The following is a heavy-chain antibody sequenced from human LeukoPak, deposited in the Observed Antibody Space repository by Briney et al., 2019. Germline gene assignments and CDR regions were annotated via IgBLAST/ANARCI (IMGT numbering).Heavy chain of an antibody. J-gene: IGHJ4*02. CDR1: GFTFDSYE. CDR2: ISRSGDAI. CDR3: AREEATSGGDCYDY. D-gene: IGHD2-15*01. V-gene: IGHV3-48*03. Sequence: GGSLRLSCAASGFTFDSYEFNWVRQAPGKGLEWVSYISRSGDAIYYAPSVRGRFTMSRDNAKSSLFLQMNSLGAEDTAVYYCAREEATSGGDCYDYWGQGTLVTVSS.